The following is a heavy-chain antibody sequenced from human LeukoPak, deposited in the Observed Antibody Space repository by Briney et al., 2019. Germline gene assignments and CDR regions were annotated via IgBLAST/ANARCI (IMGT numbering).Heavy chain of an antibody. J-gene: IGHJ6*03. CDR1: DDSITIYY. CDR3: ARDRGAVRGYCSGGSCYPTYYYYYMDV. CDR2: IDHTGIT. V-gene: IGHV4-59*01. D-gene: IGHD2-15*01. Sequence: SETLSLTCTVSDDSITIYYWSWIRQPPGKGLEWIGYIDHTGITNYNPSLNSRVTISRDTSKNHFSLELSSATAADTAVYYCARDRGAVRGYCSGGSCYPTYYYYYMDVWGKGTTVTISS.